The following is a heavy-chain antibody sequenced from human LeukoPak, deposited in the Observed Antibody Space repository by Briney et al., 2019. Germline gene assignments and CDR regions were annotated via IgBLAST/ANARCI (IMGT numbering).Heavy chain of an antibody. CDR3: ARNRGVTMVRGVIMDWFDP. J-gene: IGHJ5*02. CDR1: GGTFSSYA. CDR2: IIPSLGIA. Sequence: GASVKVSCKASGGTFSSYAISWVRQAPGQGLEWMGRIIPSLGIANYAQKFQGRVTITADKSTSTAYMELSSLRSEDTVVYYCARNRGVTMVRGVIMDWFDPWGQGTLVTVSS. D-gene: IGHD3-10*01. V-gene: IGHV1-69*04.